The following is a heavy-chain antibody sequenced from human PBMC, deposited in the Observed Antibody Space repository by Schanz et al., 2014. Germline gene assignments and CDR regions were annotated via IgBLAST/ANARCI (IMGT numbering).Heavy chain of an antibody. V-gene: IGHV3-48*01. J-gene: IGHJ4*02. CDR3: ARSRSGFYFDY. CDR1: GFTFSSYS. Sequence: EVQLVESGGGLVQPGGSLRLSCTASGFTFSSYSMNWVRQAPGKGLEWVSYISGSSRTIYYADSMKGRFTISRDNAKNSLYLQMNSLRAEDTAVYYCARSRSGFYFDYWGQGTLVTVSS. D-gene: IGHD1-26*01. CDR2: ISGSSRTI.